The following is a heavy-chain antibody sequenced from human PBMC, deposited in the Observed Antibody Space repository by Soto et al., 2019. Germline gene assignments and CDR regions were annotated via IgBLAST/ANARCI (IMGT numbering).Heavy chain of an antibody. Sequence: GASVKVSCKASGYTFTSYDISWMRQAPGQGLEWMGCISAYNGNTNYAQKLQGRVTMTEDTSTNTAYMELSSLRSEDTAVYYCAKDSGYNYGYFRWFDPWGQGTLVTVS. D-gene: IGHD5-18*01. CDR3: AKDSGYNYGYFRWFDP. V-gene: IGHV1-18*01. CDR2: ISAYNGNT. J-gene: IGHJ5*02. CDR1: GYTFTSYD.